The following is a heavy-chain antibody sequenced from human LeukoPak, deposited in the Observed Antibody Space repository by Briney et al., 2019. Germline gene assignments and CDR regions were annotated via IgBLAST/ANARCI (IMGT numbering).Heavy chain of an antibody. D-gene: IGHD6-13*01. CDR2: ISGSGSDT. CDR3: ARIRGIAAAGDY. J-gene: IGHJ4*02. Sequence: GGSLRLSCAASGFTFSDYYMTWIRQAPGKGLEWLSYISGSGSDTNYADSVQGRFTISGDNAKNSLYLQMNSLRAEDTAVYYCARIRGIAAAGDYWGQGTLVTVSS. CDR1: GFTFSDYY. V-gene: IGHV3-11*06.